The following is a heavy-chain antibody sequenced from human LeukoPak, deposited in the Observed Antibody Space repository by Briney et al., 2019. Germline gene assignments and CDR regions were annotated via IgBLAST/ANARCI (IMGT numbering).Heavy chain of an antibody. J-gene: IGHJ5*02. CDR3: ARTYSSGWYWFDP. Sequence: ASVKVSCKASGGTFSSYAISWVRQASGQGLEWMGWISAYNGNTNYAQKLQGRVTMTTDTSTSTAYMELRSLRSDDTAVYYCARTYSSGWYWFDPWGQGTLVTVSS. V-gene: IGHV1-18*01. CDR2: ISAYNGNT. CDR1: GGTFSSYA. D-gene: IGHD6-19*01.